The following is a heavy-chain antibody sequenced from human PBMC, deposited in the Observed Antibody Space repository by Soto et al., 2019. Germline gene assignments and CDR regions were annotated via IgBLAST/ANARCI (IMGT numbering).Heavy chain of an antibody. CDR1: GFTFSSYA. CDR2: MSYDGSNK. CDR3: ATAHSSGWYYFVS. D-gene: IGHD6-19*01. J-gene: IGHJ4*02. V-gene: IGHV3-30*03. Sequence: QVQLVESGGGVVQPGGSLRLSCAASGFTFSSYAMHWVRPAPGKRPEWVAVMSYDGSNKYYADSVKGRFTISRDNSKNTLYLQIYSLRAEDTAFYFCATAHSSGWYYFVSWGQGTLVTVSS.